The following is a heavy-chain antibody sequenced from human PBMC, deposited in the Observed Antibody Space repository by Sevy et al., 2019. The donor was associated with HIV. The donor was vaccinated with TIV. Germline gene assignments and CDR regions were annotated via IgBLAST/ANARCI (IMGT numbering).Heavy chain of an antibody. J-gene: IGHJ5*01. CDR3: ARGLLVTPVDWLDS. CDR2: IFPGNSDT. Sequence: GESLKISCKGSGYTFSSFWIGWARQMPGKGLEWMGIIFPGNSDTRYSPSFQGQVTISVDKATSTAYLQWSSLKASDTAVYYCARGLLVTPVDWLDSWGQGTLVTVSS. CDR1: GYTFSSFW. V-gene: IGHV5-51*01. D-gene: IGHD3-9*01.